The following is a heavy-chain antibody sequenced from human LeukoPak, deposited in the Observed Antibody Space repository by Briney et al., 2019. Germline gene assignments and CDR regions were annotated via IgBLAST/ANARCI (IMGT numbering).Heavy chain of an antibody. D-gene: IGHD3-22*01. CDR1: GFTFSGYD. J-gene: IGHJ4*02. CDR3: ARVNATSSGFYAY. Sequence: GGSLRLSCAASGFTFSGYDMTWIRQAPGKGLEWVSYISSSSSNTNYADSVKGRFTISRDNAKNSLYLQMNSLRAEDTAVYYCARVNATSSGFYAYWGEGGLVTVSS. V-gene: IGHV3-11*06. CDR2: ISSSSSNT.